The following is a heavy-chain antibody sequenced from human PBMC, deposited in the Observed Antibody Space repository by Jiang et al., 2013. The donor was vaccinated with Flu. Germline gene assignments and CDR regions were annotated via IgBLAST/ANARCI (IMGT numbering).Heavy chain of an antibody. CDR1: GGSISSYY. Sequence: GLVKPSETLSLTCTVSGGSISSYYWSWIRQPPGKGLEWIGYIYYSGSTNYNPSLKSRVTISVDTSKNQFSLKLSSVTAADTAVYYCARDGHCSGGSCQSYYGMDVWGQGTTVTVSS. V-gene: IGHV4-59*01. CDR3: ARDGHCSGGSCQSYYGMDV. CDR2: IYYSGST. J-gene: IGHJ6*02. D-gene: IGHD2-15*01.